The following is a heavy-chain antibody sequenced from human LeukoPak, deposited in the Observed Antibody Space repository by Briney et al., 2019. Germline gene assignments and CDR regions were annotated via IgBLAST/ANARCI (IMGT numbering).Heavy chain of an antibody. CDR2: IDWDDDK. V-gene: IGHV2-70*11. CDR3: ARILLYGSRLWFDY. J-gene: IGHJ4*02. Sequence: SGPALVKPTQTLTLTCTFSGFSLSTSGMCVSWIRQPPGKALEWLARIDWDDDKYYSTSLKTRLTISKDTSKNQVVLTMTNMDPVDTATYYCARILLYGSRLWFDYWGQGTLVTVSS. D-gene: IGHD3-10*01. CDR1: GFSLSTSGMC.